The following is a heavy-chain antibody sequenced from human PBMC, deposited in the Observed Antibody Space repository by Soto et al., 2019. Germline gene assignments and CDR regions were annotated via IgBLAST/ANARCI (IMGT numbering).Heavy chain of an antibody. CDR2: INHSGST. CDR3: ARGGGSGWYYY. D-gene: IGHD6-19*01. CDR1: GGSFSGYY. Sequence: SETLSLTCAVYGGSFSGYYWSWIRQPPGKGLEWIGEINHSGSTNYNPSLKSRVTISVDTSKNQFSLKLSSVTAADTAVYYCARGGGSGWYYYWGQGTLVTVS. V-gene: IGHV4-34*01. J-gene: IGHJ4*02.